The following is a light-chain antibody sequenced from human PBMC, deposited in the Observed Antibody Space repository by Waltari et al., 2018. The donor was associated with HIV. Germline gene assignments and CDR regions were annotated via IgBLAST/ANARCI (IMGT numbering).Light chain of an antibody. J-gene: IGKJ4*01. CDR1: QSISTY. CDR2: GAS. Sequence: DIQMTQSPSSLSASVGDRVTITCLASQSISTYLNWYHQKPGKAPKLLIYGASSLQSGVPSRFSGSGSGTDFTLTITSLQPEDFATYFCQQSSSTPLTFGGGTKVEI. V-gene: IGKV1-39*01. CDR3: QQSSSTPLT.